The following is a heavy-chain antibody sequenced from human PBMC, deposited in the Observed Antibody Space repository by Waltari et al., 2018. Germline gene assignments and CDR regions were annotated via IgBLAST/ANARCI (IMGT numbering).Heavy chain of an antibody. D-gene: IGHD6-19*01. CDR2: INHSGST. J-gene: IGHJ6*03. CDR1: GGSFSGYY. V-gene: IGHV4-34*01. Sequence: QVQLQQWGAGLLKPSETLSLTCAVYGGSFSGYYWSWIRQPPGKGLEWIGEINHSGSTNYNPSLKSRVTISVDTSKNQFSLKLSSVTAADTAVYYCAVIRSGWGYYYYMDVWGKGTTVTVSS. CDR3: AVIRSGWGYYYYMDV.